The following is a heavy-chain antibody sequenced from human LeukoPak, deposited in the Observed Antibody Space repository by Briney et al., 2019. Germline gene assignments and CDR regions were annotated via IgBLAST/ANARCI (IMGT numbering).Heavy chain of an antibody. CDR1: GDSVSSNSAA. CDR3: ARGTGTFDY. D-gene: IGHD1-7*01. CDR2: TYYRSQWYS. J-gene: IGHJ4*02. Sequence: SQTLSLTCAISGDSVSSNSAAWNWLRQSPSRGLEWLGRTYYRSQWYSDYAVSVKSRITINPDISQNQFSLQLNSVTPEDTAVYFCARGTGTFDYWGQGTLVTVSS. V-gene: IGHV6-1*01.